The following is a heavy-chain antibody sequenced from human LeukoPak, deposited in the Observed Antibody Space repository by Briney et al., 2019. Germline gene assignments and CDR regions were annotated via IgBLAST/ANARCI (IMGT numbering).Heavy chain of an antibody. V-gene: IGHV1-46*01. Sequence: ASVKVSCKASGYTFTSYYIHWVRQAPGQEVEWMGIINPSGGSTTYAQKFQGRVTMTRDTSTSTAYMELSSLRSEDTALYYCARGDVYYNNVYNWFDPWGQGTLVIVSS. J-gene: IGHJ5*02. CDR3: ARGDVYYNNVYNWFDP. CDR2: INPSGGST. D-gene: IGHD3-10*01. CDR1: GYTFTSYY.